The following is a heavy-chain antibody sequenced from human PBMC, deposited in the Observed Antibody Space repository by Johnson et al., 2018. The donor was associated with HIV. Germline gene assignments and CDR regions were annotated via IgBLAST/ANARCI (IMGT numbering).Heavy chain of an antibody. CDR3: ARDPGPGSSSHERSWGGFDL. CDR2: IRYDGSNK. Sequence: QVQLVESGGGVVQPGRSLRLSCAVSGFTFSNYGMHWVRQAPGKGLEWVEFIRYDGSNKYYAESVQGRFNISRDNPKNTLYLQMNSLRVDDTAVYYCARDPGPGSSSHERSWGGFDLWGQGTMVAVSS. V-gene: IGHV3-33*08. J-gene: IGHJ3*01. CDR1: GFTFSNYG. D-gene: IGHD6-6*01.